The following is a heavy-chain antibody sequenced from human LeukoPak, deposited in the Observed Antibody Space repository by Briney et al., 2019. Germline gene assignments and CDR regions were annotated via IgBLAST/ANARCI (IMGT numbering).Heavy chain of an antibody. V-gene: IGHV1-2*02. D-gene: IGHD6-19*01. CDR1: GYTFTGYY. CDR2: INPNSGGT. CDR3: AREQWLVRGGGSGWFDP. J-gene: IGHJ5*02. Sequence: ASAKVSCKASGYTFTGYYMHWVRQAPGQGLEWMGWINPNSGGTNYAQKFQGRVTMTRDTSISTAYMELSRLRSDDTAVYYCAREQWLVRGGGSGWFDPWGQGTLVTVSS.